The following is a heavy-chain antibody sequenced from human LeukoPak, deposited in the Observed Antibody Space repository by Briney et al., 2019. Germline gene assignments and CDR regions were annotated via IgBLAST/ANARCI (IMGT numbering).Heavy chain of an antibody. V-gene: IGHV3-33*08. CDR3: VRGGYCSGTSCAHYDGMDV. J-gene: IGHJ6*02. Sequence: GGSLRLSCAASGFTFNNYAMHWVRQAPGKGLEWVGDIWYDGSHTYYADSVKGRFTISRDNSMNTLYMQMNSLRGEDAAVYYCVRGGYCSGTSCAHYDGMDVWGQGTTVTVSS. CDR2: IWYDGSHT. CDR1: GFTFNNYA. D-gene: IGHD2-2*01.